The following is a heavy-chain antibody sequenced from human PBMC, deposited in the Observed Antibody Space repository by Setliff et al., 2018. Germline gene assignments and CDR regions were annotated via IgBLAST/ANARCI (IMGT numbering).Heavy chain of an antibody. CDR1: GGSISSSSYY. V-gene: IGHV4-39*07. CDR3: ARRETYYNSWRGYYAY. CDR2: IYYSGST. Sequence: KTSETLSLTCTVSGGSISSSSYYWGWIRQPPGKGLEWIGSIYYSGSTYYNPSLKSRVTISVDTSKNQFSLELSSVTAADTAVYYCARRETYYNSWRGYYAYWGQGALVTVSS. D-gene: IGHD3-3*01. J-gene: IGHJ4*02.